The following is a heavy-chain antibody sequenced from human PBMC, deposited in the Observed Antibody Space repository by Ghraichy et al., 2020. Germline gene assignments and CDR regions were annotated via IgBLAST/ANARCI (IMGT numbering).Heavy chain of an antibody. CDR2: ISSSSSYI. J-gene: IGHJ2*01. V-gene: IGHV3-21*01. CDR3: AGSANWYFDL. CDR1: GFSFSSYS. Sequence: GESLNTSCAASGFSFSSYSMNWVRQAPGKGLEWVSSISSSSSYIYYADSVKGRFTISRDNAKNSLYLQMNSLRAEDTAVYYCAGSANWYFDLWGRGTLVTVSS.